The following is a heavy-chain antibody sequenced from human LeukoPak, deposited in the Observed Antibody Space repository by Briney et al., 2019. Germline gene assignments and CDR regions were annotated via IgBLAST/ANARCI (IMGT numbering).Heavy chain of an antibody. V-gene: IGHV4-59*01. Sequence: SETLSLTCTVSGDSISSYYWSWIRQPPGKGLEWIGYIYYSGSTNYNPSLKSRVTISVDTSKNQFSLKLSSVTAADTAVYYCASLTTLNVAAIFDYWGQGTLVTVSS. CDR2: IYYSGST. D-gene: IGHD6-25*01. CDR3: ASLTTLNVAAIFDY. J-gene: IGHJ4*02. CDR1: GDSISSYY.